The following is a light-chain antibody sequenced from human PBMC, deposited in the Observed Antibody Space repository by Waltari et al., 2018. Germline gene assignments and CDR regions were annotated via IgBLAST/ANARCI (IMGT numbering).Light chain of an antibody. CDR2: DNS. J-gene: IGLJ2*01. CDR3: QVWDSTTDHAI. Sequence: SYVVTQPPSVSLAPGKTATITCGGGDIGRKNVCWYQQRPGQAPVLVVYDNSDRSSGVPERFSGSNSGDTATLTISRVEVGDEADFYCQVWDSTTDHAIFGGGTKLTVL. CDR1: DIGRKN. V-gene: IGLV3-21*03.